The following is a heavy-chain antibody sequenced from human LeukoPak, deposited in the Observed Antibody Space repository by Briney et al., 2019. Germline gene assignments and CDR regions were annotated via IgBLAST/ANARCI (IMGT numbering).Heavy chain of an antibody. CDR3: ARVSESSSSSRWGYYYYMDV. J-gene: IGHJ6*03. V-gene: IGHV4-61*01. CDR1: GGSVSSGSYY. D-gene: IGHD6-6*01. CDR2: IYYSGST. Sequence: PSETLSLTCTVSGGSVSSGSYYWSWIRQPPGKGLEWIGYIYYSGSTNYNPSLKSRVTISVDTSKNQFSLKLSSVTAADTAVYYCARVSESSSSSRWGYYYYMDVWGKGTTVTVSS.